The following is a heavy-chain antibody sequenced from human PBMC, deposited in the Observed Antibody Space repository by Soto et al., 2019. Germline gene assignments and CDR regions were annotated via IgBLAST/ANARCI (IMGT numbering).Heavy chain of an antibody. J-gene: IGHJ3*02. Sequence: EAHLVESGGGLVQPGRSRRLSCAASGFTFSSYAFNWVRQAPGKGLEWISYISVGSGSIFYADSVKGRFTISRDDAQTSLYLQMNTLGDEDTAIYFCVRDDKWAFDIWGEGTTVIVSS. CDR3: VRDDKWAFDI. CDR1: GFTFSSYA. CDR2: ISVGSGSI. D-gene: IGHD1-26*01. V-gene: IGHV3-48*02.